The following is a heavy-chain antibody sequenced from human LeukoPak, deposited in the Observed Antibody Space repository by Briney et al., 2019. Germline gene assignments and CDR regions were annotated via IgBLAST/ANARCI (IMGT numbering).Heavy chain of an antibody. J-gene: IGHJ4*02. Sequence: KPSETLSLTCAVYGGSFSGYYWSWIRQPPGKGLEWIGEINHSGSTNYNPSLKSRVTISVDTSKNQFSLKLSSVTAADTAVYYCARGVLGIGWGQGTLVTVSS. CDR3: ARGVLGIG. D-gene: IGHD7-27*01. CDR1: GGSFSGYY. V-gene: IGHV4-34*01. CDR2: INHSGST.